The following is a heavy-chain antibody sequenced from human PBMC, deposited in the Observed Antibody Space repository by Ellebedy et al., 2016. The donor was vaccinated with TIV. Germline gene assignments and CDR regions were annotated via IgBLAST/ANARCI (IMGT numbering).Heavy chain of an antibody. CDR3: ARDQSSPTQNYYYYGMDV. CDR2: ISAYNGNT. CDR1: GYTFTSYG. D-gene: IGHD6-13*01. V-gene: IGHV1-18*04. Sequence: ASVKVSCXASGYTFTSYGISWVRQAPGQGLEWMGWISAYNGNTNYAQKFQGRVTITADESTSTAYMELSSLRSEDTAVYYCARDQSSPTQNYYYYGMDVWGQGTTVTVSS. J-gene: IGHJ6*02.